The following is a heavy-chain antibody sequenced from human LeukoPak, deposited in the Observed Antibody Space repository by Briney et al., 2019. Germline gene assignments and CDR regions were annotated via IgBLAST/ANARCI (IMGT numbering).Heavy chain of an antibody. V-gene: IGHV3-49*04. CDR2: IRSKAYGGTT. CDR3: TSRPFGGALYY. D-gene: IGHD3-3*01. J-gene: IGHJ4*02. Sequence: PGGSLRLSCTASGFTFGDYAMSWVRQAPGKGLEWVGFIRSKAYGGTTEYAASVKGRFTISRDDSKNIAYLQMNSLTTEDTGVYYCTSRPFGGALYYWGQGTLVTVSS. CDR1: GFTFGDYA.